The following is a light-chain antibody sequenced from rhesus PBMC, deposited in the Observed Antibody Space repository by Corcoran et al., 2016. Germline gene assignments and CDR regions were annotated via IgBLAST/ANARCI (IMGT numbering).Light chain of an antibody. V-gene: IGLV2-23*01. CDR1: SNDVGGYDY. Sequence: QAALTQPPSVSGSPGQSVTISCTGTSNDVGGYDYVSWYQQHPGTAPKLMIYEFSKRPSGVSDRFSGSKSGNTASLTISGLQAEDEADYYCSSYAGSNTFVFGSGTKLTVL. CDR3: SSYAGSNTFV. CDR2: EFS. J-gene: IGLJ6*01.